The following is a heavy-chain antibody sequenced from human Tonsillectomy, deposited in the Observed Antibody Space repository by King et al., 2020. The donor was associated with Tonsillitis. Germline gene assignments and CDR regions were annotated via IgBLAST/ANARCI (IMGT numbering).Heavy chain of an antibody. CDR2: IYHSGST. J-gene: IGHJ5*02. CDR3: ARVFSSPQFGELLDHYSNWFDP. V-gene: IGHV4-30-2*01. CDR1: GGSISSGGYS. D-gene: IGHD3-10*01. Sequence: QLQLQESGSGLVKPSQTLSLTCAVSGGSISSGGYSWSWIRQPPGKGLEWIGYIYHSGSTYYNPSLKSRVTISVDRSKNQFSLKLSSVTAADTAVYYCARVFSSPQFGELLDHYSNWFDPWGQGTLVTVSS.